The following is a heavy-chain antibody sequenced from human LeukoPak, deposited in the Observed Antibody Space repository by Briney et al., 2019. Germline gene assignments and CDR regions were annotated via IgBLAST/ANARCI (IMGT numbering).Heavy chain of an antibody. Sequence: SETLSLTCTVSGGSISSSSYYWGWIRQPPGEGLEWIGSIYYSGSTYYNPSLKSRVTISVYTSKNQFSLKLSSVTAADTAVYYCAARIYEAFDIWGQGTMVTVSS. V-gene: IGHV4-39*01. CDR2: IYYSGST. CDR1: GGSISSSSYY. D-gene: IGHD5/OR15-5a*01. CDR3: AARIYEAFDI. J-gene: IGHJ3*02.